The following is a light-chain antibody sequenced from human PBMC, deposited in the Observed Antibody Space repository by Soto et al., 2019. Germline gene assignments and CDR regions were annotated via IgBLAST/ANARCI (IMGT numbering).Light chain of an antibody. CDR2: DAS. Sequence: DIQMTQSPSSLSASVGDRVTIACQASEDISSYLNWYQRKPGKAPKLLIYDASKLETGVPPRFSGSGSGTYFTFTISSLQPEDIATYYCQQYDNLPRLTFGRGTKVEIK. V-gene: IGKV1-33*01. J-gene: IGKJ4*01. CDR3: QQYDNLPRLT. CDR1: EDISSY.